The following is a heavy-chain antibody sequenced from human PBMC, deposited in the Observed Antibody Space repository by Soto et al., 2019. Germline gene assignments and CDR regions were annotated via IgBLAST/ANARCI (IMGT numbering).Heavy chain of an antibody. Sequence: QVQLQESGPGLVKPSQTLSLTCTVSGGSISSGGYYWSWIRQHPGKGLEWIGYIYHSGSTYYNPSLKSRVTISVDTSKNQFSLKLSSVTVADTAVYYCAREAAGILNLFDPWGQGTLVTVSS. CDR3: AREAAGILNLFDP. V-gene: IGHV4-31*03. CDR2: IYHSGST. CDR1: GGSISSGGYY. J-gene: IGHJ5*02. D-gene: IGHD6-25*01.